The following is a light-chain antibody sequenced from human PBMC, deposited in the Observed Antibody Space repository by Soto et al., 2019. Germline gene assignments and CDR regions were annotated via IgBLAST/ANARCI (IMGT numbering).Light chain of an antibody. CDR1: SSDVGGYNY. CDR3: SSYAGSNNFV. Sequence: QSALTQPPSASGSPGQSVTISCTGTSSDVGGYNYVSWYQQHPGNALKLMIFEVSKRPSGVPDRFSGSKSGNTASLTVSGLQAEDEADYDCSSYAGSNNFVVGTGTKVTVL. J-gene: IGLJ1*01. CDR2: EVS. V-gene: IGLV2-8*01.